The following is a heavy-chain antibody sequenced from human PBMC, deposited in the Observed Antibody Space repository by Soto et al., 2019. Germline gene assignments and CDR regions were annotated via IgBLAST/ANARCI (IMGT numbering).Heavy chain of an antibody. V-gene: IGHV1-69*02. CDR2: IIPILGIA. D-gene: IGHD1-1*01. J-gene: IGHJ1*01. Sequence: GASVKVSCKASGGTFSSYTISWVRQAPGQGLEWMGRIIPILGIANYAQKFQGRVTITADKSTSTAYMELSSLRSEDTAVYYCARGTGRTSEYFQHWGQGTLVTVSS. CDR1: GGTFSSYT. CDR3: ARGTGRTSEYFQH.